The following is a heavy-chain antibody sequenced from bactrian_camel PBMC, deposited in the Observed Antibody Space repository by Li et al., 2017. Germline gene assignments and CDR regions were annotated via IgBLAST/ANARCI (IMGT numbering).Heavy chain of an antibody. Sequence: HVQLVESGGGLVQPGGSLRLSCAASGFTFSSDHMDWVRQVPGKRREGVTTLDSDGSTSYADSVKGRFTISRDNAKNTLYLDMNRLKSEDTALYYCATSFTMSLGTLGQGTQVTVS. CDR2: LDSDGST. V-gene: IGHV3S9*01. D-gene: IGHD1*01. CDR1: GFTFSSDH. J-gene: IGHJ4*01.